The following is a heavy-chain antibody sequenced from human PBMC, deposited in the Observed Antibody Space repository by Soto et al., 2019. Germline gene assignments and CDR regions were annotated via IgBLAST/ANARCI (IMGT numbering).Heavy chain of an antibody. CDR3: ARATQTRKGSRNWFDP. J-gene: IGHJ5*02. D-gene: IGHD6-13*01. V-gene: IGHV1-69*01. CDR2: IIPIFGTA. Sequence: QVPLVQSGAEVKKPWSSVKVSCKASGGTFSSYAISWVRQAPGQGLEWMGGIIPIFGTANYAQKFQGRVTITADESTSTAYMELSSLRSEDTAVYYCARATQTRKGSRNWFDPWGQGNLVTVSS. CDR1: GGTFSSYA.